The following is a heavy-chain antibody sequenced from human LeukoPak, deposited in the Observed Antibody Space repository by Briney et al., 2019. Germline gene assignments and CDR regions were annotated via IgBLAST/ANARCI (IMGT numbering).Heavy chain of an antibody. CDR1: GFTFSSYG. J-gene: IGHJ4*02. CDR3: ARGDGVGRTNGGYYFAY. Sequence: QSGGSLRLSCAASGFTFSSYGMHWVRQAPGKGLEWVAVISYDGSNKYYADSVKGRFTISRDNAKNSLYLQTNSLRAEDTAMYYCARGDGVGRTNGGYYFAYWGQGTLVTVSS. CDR2: ISYDGSNK. D-gene: IGHD2-8*01. V-gene: IGHV3-30*03.